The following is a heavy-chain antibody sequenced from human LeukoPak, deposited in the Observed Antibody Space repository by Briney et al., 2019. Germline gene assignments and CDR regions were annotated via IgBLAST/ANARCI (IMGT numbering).Heavy chain of an antibody. J-gene: IGHJ6*02. CDR1: GDSVSSNSAA. CDR3: ARVPVISSGWYYYYGMDV. D-gene: IGHD6-19*01. CDR2: TYYRSKWYN. Sequence: SQTPSLTCAISGDSVSSNSAAWNWIRQSPSRGLEWLGRTYYRSKWYNDYAVSVKSRITINPDTSKNQFSLQLNSVTPEDTAVYYCARVPVISSGWYYYYGMDVWGQGTTVTVSS. V-gene: IGHV6-1*01.